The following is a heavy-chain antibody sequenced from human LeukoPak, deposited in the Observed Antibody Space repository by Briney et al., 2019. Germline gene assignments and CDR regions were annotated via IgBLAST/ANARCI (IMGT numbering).Heavy chain of an antibody. CDR3: ARPRARYFDGMDV. J-gene: IGHJ6*02. D-gene: IGHD3-9*01. Sequence: GRSLRLSCAASGFTFSIYAMHWVRQAPGKGLEWVAVILYDGTNKYPADSVKGRFTISRDNSKNTLYLQMNSLRAEDTAVYYCARPRARYFDGMDVWGQGTTVTVSS. CDR1: GFTFSIYA. CDR2: ILYDGTNK. V-gene: IGHV3-30-3*01.